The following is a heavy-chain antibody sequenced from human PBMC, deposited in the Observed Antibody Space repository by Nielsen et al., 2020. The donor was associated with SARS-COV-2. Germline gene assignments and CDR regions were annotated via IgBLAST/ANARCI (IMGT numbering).Heavy chain of an antibody. J-gene: IGHJ4*02. CDR2: IYYSGST. Sequence: SETLSLTCAVSGGSISSGGYYWSWIRQPPGKGLEWIGYIYYSGSTNYNPSLKSRVTISVDTSKNQFSLKLSSVTAADTAVYYCARGSSPALDYWGQGTLVTVSS. V-gene: IGHV4-61*08. CDR3: ARGSSPALDY. CDR1: GGSISSGGYY.